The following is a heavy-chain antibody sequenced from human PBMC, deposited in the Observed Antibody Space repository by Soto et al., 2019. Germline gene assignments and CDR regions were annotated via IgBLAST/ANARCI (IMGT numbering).Heavy chain of an antibody. J-gene: IGHJ6*02. V-gene: IGHV3-23*01. Sequence: GGSLRLSCAASVLTFSSFAMSWVRQAPGKGLELVSSISGSGGSTYYADSVKGRFTISRDNSKNSLYLQMNSLRAEDTAVYYCARDETLDYYGSGSYAYYYYGMYGWGQGNMVAAAS. CDR3: ARDETLDYYGSGSYAYYYYGMYG. CDR1: VLTFSSFA. CDR2: ISGSGGST. D-gene: IGHD3-10*01.